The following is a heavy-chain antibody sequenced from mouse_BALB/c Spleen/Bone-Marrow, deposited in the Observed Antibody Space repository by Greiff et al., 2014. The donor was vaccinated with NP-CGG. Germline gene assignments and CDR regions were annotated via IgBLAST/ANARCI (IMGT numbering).Heavy chain of an antibody. V-gene: IGHV1S81*02. Sequence: VKLMESGAELVKPGASVKLSCKASGYTFTSYYMYWVKQRPGQGLEGIGEINPSNGGTNFNEKFKSKATLTVDKSSSTAYMQLSSLTSEDSAVYYCTRSNGNWFAYWGQGTPVTVSA. J-gene: IGHJ3*01. D-gene: IGHD2-1*01. CDR2: INPSNGGT. CDR1: GYTFTSYY. CDR3: TRSNGNWFAY.